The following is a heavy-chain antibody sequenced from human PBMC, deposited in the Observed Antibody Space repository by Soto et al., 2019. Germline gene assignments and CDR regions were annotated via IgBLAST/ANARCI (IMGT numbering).Heavy chain of an antibody. D-gene: IGHD2-15*01. Sequence: ASVKVSCKASGYTFTRHYMHWVRQAPGQGLERMGVIHPNGSPTVHAQNNQGRLVLTTDTTTSTVYMEMSMLRSEDTAVYYCARDHSYEDSYWWLDPWGQGTLVTVSS. CDR2: IHPNGSPT. J-gene: IGHJ5*02. CDR1: GYTFTRHY. V-gene: IGHV1-46*01. CDR3: ARDHSYEDSYWWLDP.